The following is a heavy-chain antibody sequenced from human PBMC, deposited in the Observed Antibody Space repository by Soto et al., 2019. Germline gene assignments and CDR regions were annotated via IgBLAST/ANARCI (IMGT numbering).Heavy chain of an antibody. CDR1: GGSLSGGDYY. CDR2: IYYSGST. Sequence: SETLSLTCPVSGGSLSGGDYYWRWIRPPPGKGLEWIGYIYYSGSTYYNPSLKSRVTISVDTSKNQFSLKLSSVTAADTAVYYCARDRKYYYDSSGYRNAAFDSWGQGTMVTFSS. CDR3: ARDRKYYYDSSGYRNAAFDS. D-gene: IGHD3-22*01. V-gene: IGHV4-30-4*01. J-gene: IGHJ3*02.